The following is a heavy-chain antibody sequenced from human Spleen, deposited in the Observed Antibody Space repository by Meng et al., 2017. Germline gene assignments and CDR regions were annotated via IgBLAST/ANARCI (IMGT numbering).Heavy chain of an antibody. Sequence: LKISCKGSGYSFTSYWIGWVRQMPGKGLEWMGIIYPGDSDTRYSPSFQGQVTISADKSISTAYLQWSSLKASDTAMYYCARLGQWLTYGMDVWGQGTTVTVSS. D-gene: IGHD5-12*01. J-gene: IGHJ6*02. CDR1: GYSFTSYW. CDR3: ARLGQWLTYGMDV. V-gene: IGHV5-51*01. CDR2: IYPGDSDT.